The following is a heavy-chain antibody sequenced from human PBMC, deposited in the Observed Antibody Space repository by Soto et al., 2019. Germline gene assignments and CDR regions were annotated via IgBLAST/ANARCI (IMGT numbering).Heavy chain of an antibody. CDR1: EFTFRSYP. J-gene: IGHJ4*02. D-gene: IGHD1-26*01. CDR2: ISGSGGST. V-gene: IGHV3-23*01. Sequence: PGGSLSHSCAASEFTFRSYPMSWVRQAPGTGLEWVSAISGSGGSTYYADSLKGRFTISRDNSTNTLYLQMNSLRAEETAVYYCAKEARWELRIGETDYWGQGTLVTVSS. CDR3: AKEARWELRIGETDY.